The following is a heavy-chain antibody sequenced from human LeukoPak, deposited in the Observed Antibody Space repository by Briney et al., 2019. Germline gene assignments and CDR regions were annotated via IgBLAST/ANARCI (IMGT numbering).Heavy chain of an antibody. D-gene: IGHD3-3*01. CDR1: GFTFSSYS. CDR2: ISSSSSTI. Sequence: GGSVRLSCAASGFTFSSYSMNWVRQAPGKGLEWVSYISSSSSTIYYADSVKGRFAISRDNAKNSLYLQMNSLRAEDTAVYFCARSRYDVVYFDYWGQGTLVTVSS. V-gene: IGHV3-48*01. J-gene: IGHJ4*02. CDR3: ARSRYDVVYFDY.